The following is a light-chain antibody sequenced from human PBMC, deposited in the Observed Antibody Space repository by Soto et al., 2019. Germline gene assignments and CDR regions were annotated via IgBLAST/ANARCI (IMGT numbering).Light chain of an antibody. CDR3: QRSHSSPVT. CDR1: QSISTY. CDR2: AAI. J-gene: IGKJ4*01. V-gene: IGKV1-39*01. Sequence: QMTQSPSSLSASVGDRVTITCRSSQSISTYLHWYQQKPGKAPKLLIFAAIGLQSGVPSRFSGGGSGTDFTLTIPSLQPEYFATYYCQRSHSSPVTFGGGTKVEIK.